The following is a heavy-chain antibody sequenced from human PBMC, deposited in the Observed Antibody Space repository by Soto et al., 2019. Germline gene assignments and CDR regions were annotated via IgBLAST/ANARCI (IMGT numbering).Heavy chain of an antibody. V-gene: IGHV4-34*01. CDR3: ARYGEVTPRRYGMDV. CDR2: INHSGST. Sequence: PETLSLTCAVYGGSFSGFQWSWVRQAPGKGLEWIGEINHSGSTNYNPSLKSRVTISIDTSKNQFSLMLTSVTAADTAMYFCARYGEVTPRRYGMDVWGQGTTVTVSS. J-gene: IGHJ6*02. D-gene: IGHD3-16*01. CDR1: GGSFSGFQ.